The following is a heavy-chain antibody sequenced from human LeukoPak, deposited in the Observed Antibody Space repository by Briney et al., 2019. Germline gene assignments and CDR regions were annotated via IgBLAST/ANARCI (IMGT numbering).Heavy chain of an antibody. CDR3: ARDPLNSFYFDY. V-gene: IGHV3-66*01. CDR1: GFTVSGNY. CDR2: IYIGGST. Sequence: GGSLRLSCAASGFTVSGNYMNWVRQAPGKGLEWVSVIYIGGSTYYADSVKGRFTISRDNSKNTLYLQMNSLRAEDTAVYYCARDPLNSFYFDYWGQGTLVTVSS. J-gene: IGHJ4*02. D-gene: IGHD2/OR15-2a*01.